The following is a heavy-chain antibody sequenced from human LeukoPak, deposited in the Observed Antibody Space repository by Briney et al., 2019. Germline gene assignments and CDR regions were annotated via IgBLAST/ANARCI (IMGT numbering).Heavy chain of an antibody. Sequence: SETLSLTCTVSGGSISSYYWSWIRQPAGKGLEWIGRIYTSGSTNYNPSLKSRVTMSVDTSKNQFSLKLSSVTAADTAVYYCARDDFWSGYFNSRHYYYYMDVWGKGTTVTVSS. D-gene: IGHD3-3*01. CDR1: GGSISSYY. CDR2: IYTSGST. CDR3: ARDDFWSGYFNSRHYYYYMDV. V-gene: IGHV4-4*07. J-gene: IGHJ6*03.